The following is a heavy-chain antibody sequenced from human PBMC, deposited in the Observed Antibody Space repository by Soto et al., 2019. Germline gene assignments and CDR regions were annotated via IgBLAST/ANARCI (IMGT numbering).Heavy chain of an antibody. V-gene: IGHV3-64D*08. CDR3: VKGIIAVAPRDWLRFDY. D-gene: IGHD6-19*01. CDR1: GFTFSSYA. CDR2: ISSNGGST. Sequence: GGSLRLSCSASGFTFSSYAMHWVRQAPGKGLEYVSAISSNGGSTYYADSVKGRFTISRDNSKNTLYLQMSSLGAEDTAVYYCVKGIIAVAPRDWLRFDYWGQGTLVTVSS. J-gene: IGHJ4*02.